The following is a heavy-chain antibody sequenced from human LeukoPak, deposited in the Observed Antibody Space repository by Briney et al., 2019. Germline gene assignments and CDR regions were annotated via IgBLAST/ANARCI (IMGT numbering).Heavy chain of an antibody. Sequence: GGSLRLSCAASGFTFSSYAMSWVRQAPGKGLEWVSAISGSGGSTYYADSVKGRFTISRDNSKNTLYLQMGSLRPEDMAVYYCARGSGSYYDAFDIWGQGTMVTVSS. CDR2: ISGSGGST. J-gene: IGHJ3*02. CDR1: GFTFSSYA. V-gene: IGHV3-23*01. CDR3: ARGSGSYYDAFDI. D-gene: IGHD3-10*01.